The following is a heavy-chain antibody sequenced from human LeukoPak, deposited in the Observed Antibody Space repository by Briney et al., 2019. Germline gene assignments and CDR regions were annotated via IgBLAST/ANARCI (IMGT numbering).Heavy chain of an antibody. CDR1: GGSFSGYY. CDR3: ARGNGSGSEFDY. Sequence: SETLSLTCAVYGGSFSGYYWSWIRQPPGKGLEWIGEINHSGSTTYNPSLKSRVTISVDTSKNQFSLKLSSVTAADTAVYYCARGNGSGSEFDYWGQGTLVTVSS. J-gene: IGHJ4*02. D-gene: IGHD3-10*01. V-gene: IGHV4-34*01. CDR2: INHSGST.